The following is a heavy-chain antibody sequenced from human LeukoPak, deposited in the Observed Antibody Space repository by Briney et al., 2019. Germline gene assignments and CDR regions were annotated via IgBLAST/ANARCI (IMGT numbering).Heavy chain of an antibody. V-gene: IGHV4-34*01. J-gene: IGHJ5*02. D-gene: IGHD1-26*01. Sequence: PSETLSLTCAVYGGSFSGYYWSWIRQPPGKGLKWIGEINHSGSTNYNPSLKSRVTISVDTSKNQFSLKLSSVTAADTAVYYCARLGIRGSYVRNCWFDPWGQGTLVTVSS. CDR1: GGSFSGYY. CDR2: INHSGST. CDR3: ARLGIRGSYVRNCWFDP.